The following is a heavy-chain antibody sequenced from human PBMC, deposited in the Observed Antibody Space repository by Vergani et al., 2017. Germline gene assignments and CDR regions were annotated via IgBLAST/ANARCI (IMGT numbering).Heavy chain of an antibody. Sequence: QVQLVESGGGVVQPGRSLRLSCAASGFTFSSYGMHWVRQAPGKGLEWVAVISYDGSNKYYADSVKGRVTISRDNSKNTLYLQRNSLRAEDTAVYYCAKAGELEGSGWWPYYFDYWGQGTLVTVSS. CDR3: AKAGELEGSGWWPYYFDY. V-gene: IGHV3-30*18. CDR2: ISYDGSNK. D-gene: IGHD6-19*01. CDR1: GFTFSSYG. J-gene: IGHJ4*02.